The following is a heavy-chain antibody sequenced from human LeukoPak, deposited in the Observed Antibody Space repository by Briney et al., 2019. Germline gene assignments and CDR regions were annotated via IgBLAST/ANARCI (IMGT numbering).Heavy chain of an antibody. J-gene: IGHJ4*02. CDR1: GFTFSSYG. D-gene: IGHD6-6*01. V-gene: IGHV3-33*01. Sequence: GRSLRLSCAASGFTFSSYGMHWVRQAPGKGLEWVAAIWYDGSNKYYADSVKGRFTISRDNSKNTLYLQMNSLRAEDTAVYYCARDGAPYSSSSGDYWGQGTLVTVSS. CDR2: IWYDGSNK. CDR3: ARDGAPYSSSSGDY.